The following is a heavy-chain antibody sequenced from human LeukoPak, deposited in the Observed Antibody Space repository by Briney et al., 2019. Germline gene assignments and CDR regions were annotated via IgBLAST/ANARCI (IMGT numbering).Heavy chain of an antibody. J-gene: IGHJ6*03. V-gene: IGHV1-69*05. D-gene: IGHD6-13*01. CDR3: ARLLMAAAGNYYYDYMDV. Sequence: SSVKVSCKASGGTFSSYAISWVRQAPGQGLEWMGGIIPIFGTANYAQKFQGRVTITTDESTSTAYMELSRLRSDDTAVYYCARLLMAAAGNYYYDYMDVWGKGTTVTVSS. CDR2: IIPIFGTA. CDR1: GGTFSSYA.